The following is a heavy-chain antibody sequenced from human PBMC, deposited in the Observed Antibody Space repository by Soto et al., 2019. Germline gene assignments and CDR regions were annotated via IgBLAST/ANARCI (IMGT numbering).Heavy chain of an antibody. CDR1: GFTFSSYA. Sequence: PGXSLRLSCAGSGFTFSSYAIHWVFQAPGKGLEWVAFISYDVTNKYYADSVKGRFTISRDNSKNTLYLQMNRMRVEDTAVYYCAKDYSSGYYADYWGQGTPVTVSS. CDR3: AKDYSSGYYADY. CDR2: ISYDVTNK. J-gene: IGHJ4*02. V-gene: IGHV3-30*18. D-gene: IGHD3-22*01.